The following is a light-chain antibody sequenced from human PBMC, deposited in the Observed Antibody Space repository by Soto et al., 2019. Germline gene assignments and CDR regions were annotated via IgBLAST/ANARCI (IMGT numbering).Light chain of an antibody. CDR1: QSVSSSY. CDR2: GAS. V-gene: IGKV3-20*01. Sequence: EVVLTQSPGMLSLSPGERAILSCRVSQSVSSSYLGWYQQRPGQAPRLLMYGASRRATGIPDRFSGSGSGTDFTLTISRLEPEDFAVYYCQQYGAQPYYFGQGTKLEIK. CDR3: QQYGAQPYY. J-gene: IGKJ2*01.